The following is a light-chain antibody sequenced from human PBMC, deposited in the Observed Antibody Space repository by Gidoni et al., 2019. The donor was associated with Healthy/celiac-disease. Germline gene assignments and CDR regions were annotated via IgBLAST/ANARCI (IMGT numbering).Light chain of an antibody. CDR2: ESS. Sequence: ATQPVSPEERATLSCRARQTCTSYLAWYQRKPGQAPWLLIYESSNRATGIPARFSCSVSGTDFPLTISSLEPEDCAVYYCQQRINWPPFTFXXXTRLEIK. CDR1: QTCTSY. V-gene: IGKV3-11*01. J-gene: IGKJ5*01. CDR3: QQRINWPPFT.